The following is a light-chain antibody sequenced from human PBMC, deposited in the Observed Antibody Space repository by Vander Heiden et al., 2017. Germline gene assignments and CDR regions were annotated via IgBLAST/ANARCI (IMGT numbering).Light chain of an antibody. CDR1: QDISNY. CDR2: DAS. V-gene: IGKV1-33*01. Sequence: DIQMTQSPSSLSASVGDRVTITCQASQDISNYLNWYQQKPGKAPKLRIYDASNLETGVPSRFSGSGSGTDFTFTISSLQPEDIATYYCKQYENLLTFGGGTKVEIK. CDR3: KQYENLLT. J-gene: IGKJ4*01.